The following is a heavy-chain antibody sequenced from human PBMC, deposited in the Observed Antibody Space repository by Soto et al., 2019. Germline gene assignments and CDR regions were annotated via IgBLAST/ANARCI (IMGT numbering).Heavy chain of an antibody. J-gene: IGHJ4*02. D-gene: IGHD6-13*01. Sequence: EVQLLESGGGLEQPGGSLGLSFTPPGSVFGSYPMAWSAQPPGRGLEWSSSISATGDNTYYADSVKGRCTISRDNSKQTVFLQMNGLGAEDTGIYYCAKRSGSWYFFDHWGQGTLVAVSS. CDR1: GSVFGSYP. CDR3: AKRSGSWYFFDH. CDR2: ISATGDNT. V-gene: IGHV3-23*01.